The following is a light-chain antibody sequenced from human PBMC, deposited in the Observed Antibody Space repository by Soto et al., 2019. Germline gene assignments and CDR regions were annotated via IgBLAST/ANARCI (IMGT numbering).Light chain of an antibody. V-gene: IGKV3-15*01. J-gene: IGKJ4*01. Sequence: EIVLTQSPGTLSLSPGERATLSCRASQSVSSSYLAWYQQKPGQAPRLLIYGASTRATGIPARFSGSGSGTEFTLTISSLQSEDFAVYYCQQYNNWPPLTFGGETKVEIK. CDR3: QQYNNWPPLT. CDR1: QSVSSSY. CDR2: GAS.